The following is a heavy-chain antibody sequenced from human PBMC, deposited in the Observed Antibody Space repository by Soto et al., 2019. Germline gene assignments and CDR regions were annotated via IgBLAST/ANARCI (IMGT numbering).Heavy chain of an antibody. J-gene: IGHJ4*01. CDR3: AKAHVMVVAGSTFDY. V-gene: IGHV1-2*04. Sequence: GASVKVSCKASGYTFTGYYMHWVRQAPGQGLEWMGWINPNSGGTNYAQKFQGWVTMTRDTSISTAYMELSRLRSDDTAVYYCAKAHVMVVAGSTFDYWGHGTLVTVSS. CDR1: GYTFTGYY. D-gene: IGHD6-19*01. CDR2: INPNSGGT.